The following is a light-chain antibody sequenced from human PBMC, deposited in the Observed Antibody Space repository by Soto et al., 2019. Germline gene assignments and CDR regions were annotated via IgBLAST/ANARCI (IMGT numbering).Light chain of an antibody. CDR3: QQYGRSPNT. CDR1: QSVSSTY. Sequence: EVVLTQSPGTLSLSPGERATLSCRASQSVSSTYLAWYQQKPGQSPRLLIYSTSSWATGIPDRFSGSGSGTDFTLTISRLEPEDFAVYYCQQYGRSPNTFGQGTKLEI. CDR2: STS. V-gene: IGKV3-20*01. J-gene: IGKJ2*01.